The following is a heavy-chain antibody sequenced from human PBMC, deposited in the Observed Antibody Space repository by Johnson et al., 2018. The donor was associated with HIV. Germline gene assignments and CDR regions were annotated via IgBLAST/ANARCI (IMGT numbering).Heavy chain of an antibody. J-gene: IGHJ3*02. V-gene: IGHV3-7*02. CDR2: IKQDGSEK. CDR1: GFTFSSYA. CDR3: ASPPDAFDI. Sequence: VQLVESGGCLVQPGGSLRLSCAASGFTFSSYAMSWVRQAPGKGLEWVANIKQDGSEKYYVDSVKGRFTISRDNAKNSLYLQINSLRAEDTAVYYCASPPDAFDIWGQGTMVTVSS.